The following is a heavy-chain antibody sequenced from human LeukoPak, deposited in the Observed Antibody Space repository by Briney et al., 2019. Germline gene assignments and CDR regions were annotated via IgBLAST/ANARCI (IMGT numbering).Heavy chain of an antibody. CDR1: GFTFSSYA. V-gene: IGHV3-23*01. J-gene: IGHJ4*02. D-gene: IGHD3-22*01. CDR3: AKETRLPHYDSSGSAY. CDR2: ISGSGGST. Sequence: TGGSLRLSCAASGFTFSSYAMSWVRQAPGKGLEWVSAISGSGGSTYYADSVKGRFTISRDNSKNTLYLQMNSLRAEDTAVYYCAKETRLPHYDSSGSAYWGQGTLVTVSS.